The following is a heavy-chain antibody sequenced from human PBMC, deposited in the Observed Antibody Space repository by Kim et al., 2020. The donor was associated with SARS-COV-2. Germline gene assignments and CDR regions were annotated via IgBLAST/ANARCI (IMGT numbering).Heavy chain of an antibody. CDR3: ARDCSSTSCYGPYYYGMDV. D-gene: IGHD2-2*01. Sequence: ASVKVSCKASGYTFTSYGISWVRQAPGQGLEWMGWISAYNGNTNYAQKLQGGVTMTTDTSTSTAYMELRSLRSDDTAVYYCARDCSSTSCYGPYYYGMDVWGQGTTVTVSS. CDR1: GYTFTSYG. J-gene: IGHJ6*02. CDR2: ISAYNGNT. V-gene: IGHV1-18*01.